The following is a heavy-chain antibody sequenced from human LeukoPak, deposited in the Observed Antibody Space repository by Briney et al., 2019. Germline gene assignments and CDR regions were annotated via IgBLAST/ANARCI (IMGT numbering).Heavy chain of an antibody. CDR1: GFTFSTYS. J-gene: IGHJ4*02. V-gene: IGHV3-23*01. CDR2: IRSGGENT. D-gene: IGHD2/OR15-2a*01. Sequence: GGSLRLSCAAPGFTFSTYSMSWVRQAPGKGLEWVSAIRSGGENTYYADSVRGRFTISRDNSRGTLSLQMNSLRAEDTAVYFCAILSWDGRGSFYWGQGTLVTVSS. CDR3: AILSWDGRGSFY.